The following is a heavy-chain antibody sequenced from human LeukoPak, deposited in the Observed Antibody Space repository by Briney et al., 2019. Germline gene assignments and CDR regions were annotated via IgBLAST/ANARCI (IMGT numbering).Heavy chain of an antibody. CDR3: VTKRERQSLF. D-gene: IGHD1/OR15-1a*01. J-gene: IGHJ4*02. CDR1: GYSLSSGYY. CDR2: ILHSGDT. Sequence: SETLSLTCTVSGYSLSSGYYWGWIRQPPGKGLEWIGNILHSGDTQYNPSLQSRVTLSVDTSKNQFSLNLHSVTAADTAVYYCVTKRERQSLFWAQGTLVTVSS. V-gene: IGHV4-38-2*02.